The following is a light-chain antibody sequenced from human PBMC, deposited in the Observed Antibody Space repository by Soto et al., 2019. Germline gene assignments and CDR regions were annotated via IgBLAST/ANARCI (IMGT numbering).Light chain of an antibody. V-gene: IGLV2-14*01. CDR2: EVI. J-gene: IGLJ1*01. Sequence: QSVLTQPASVSGAPGQSITISCTGTNSDVNYVSWHQQHPGKAPKLMIYEVINRSSGVSTRFSGSKSGNTASLTISGLQAEEEADYYCSSSTSSNTFVFGPGTKVTVL. CDR3: SSSTSSNTFV. CDR1: NSDVNY.